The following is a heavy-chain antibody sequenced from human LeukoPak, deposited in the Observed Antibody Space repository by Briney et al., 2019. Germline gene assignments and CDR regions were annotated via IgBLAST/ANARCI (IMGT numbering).Heavy chain of an antibody. J-gene: IGHJ2*01. D-gene: IGHD3-22*01. V-gene: IGHV4-4*07. CDR1: GGSISSYY. CDR3: AREDPGYDSSGYYHWYFDL. CDR2: IYTSGST. Sequence: SETLSLTCTVSGGSISSYYWSWIRQPAGKGLEWIGRIYTSGSTNYNPSLKSRVTISVDTSKNQFSLKLSSVTAADTAVYYCAREDPGYDSSGYYHWYFDLWGRGTLVTVSS.